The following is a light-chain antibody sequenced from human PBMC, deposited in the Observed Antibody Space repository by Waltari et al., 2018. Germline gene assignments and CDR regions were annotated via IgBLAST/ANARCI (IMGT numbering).Light chain of an antibody. V-gene: IGKV1-39*01. CDR3: LQTYTAPGS. CDR1: RTINPY. J-gene: IGKJ2*04. CDR2: GSF. Sequence: DIQMTQSPSSLAASIGDRVTITCRASRTINPYLSWYQQKVGKAPALLVYGSFNLQSGVPSRFSGHGSGTEFTLTISSLQPEDFATYFCLQTYTAPGSFGQGTKLEI.